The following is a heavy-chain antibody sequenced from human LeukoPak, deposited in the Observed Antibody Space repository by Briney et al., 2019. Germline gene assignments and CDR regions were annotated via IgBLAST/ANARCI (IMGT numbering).Heavy chain of an antibody. Sequence: GGSLRLSCAGSGFAFGTYAMSWVRQAPGMGLEWVSSISASGQATYYADSVEGRFTISRDNSKSTLYLQLNSLRAEDTAVYYCANRVGYSYGAWGQGTLVTVSS. J-gene: IGHJ5*02. CDR3: ANRVGYSYGA. V-gene: IGHV3-23*01. CDR1: GFAFGTYA. D-gene: IGHD5-18*01. CDR2: ISASGQAT.